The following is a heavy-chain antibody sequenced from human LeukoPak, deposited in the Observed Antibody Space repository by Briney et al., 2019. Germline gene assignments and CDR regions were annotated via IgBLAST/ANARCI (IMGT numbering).Heavy chain of an antibody. Sequence: ASVKDSCMASGYTFTSYGISWVRQAPGQGLEWMGWISAYNGNTNYAQKLKGRVTMTTDTSTSTAYMELRSLRSDDTAVYYCARVNYYDSSGYYFVDYWGQGTLATVSS. D-gene: IGHD3-22*01. J-gene: IGHJ4*02. CDR1: GYTFTSYG. CDR2: ISAYNGNT. CDR3: ARVNYYDSSGYYFVDY. V-gene: IGHV1-18*01.